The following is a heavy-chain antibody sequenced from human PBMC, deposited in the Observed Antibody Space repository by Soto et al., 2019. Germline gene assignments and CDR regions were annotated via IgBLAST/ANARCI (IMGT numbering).Heavy chain of an antibody. CDR1: GFTFSNAW. CDR2: IKSKTNGGTT. CDR3: LHLWDYGDSRYYFDY. Sequence: GGSLRLSCAASGFTFSNAWMNWVRQAPGKGLEWVGRIKSKTNGGTTNNAAPVKGRLTTSRDDSKNTLYLQMNSLKTEDTAVYYCLHLWDYGDSRYYFDYWGQGTLVTVSS. D-gene: IGHD4-17*01. J-gene: IGHJ4*02. V-gene: IGHV3-15*07.